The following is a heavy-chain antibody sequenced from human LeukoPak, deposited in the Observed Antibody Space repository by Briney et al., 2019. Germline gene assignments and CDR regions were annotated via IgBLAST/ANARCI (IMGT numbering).Heavy chain of an antibody. CDR3: VKEKLAYCGGDCFGEYFQD. D-gene: IGHD2-21*02. CDR2: ISGSGAST. Sequence: EPGGSLRLSCAASGFTFSSYAMSWVRQAPGKGLEWVSAISGSGASTYYADSVKGRFTISRDNSKNTLYLQMNSLRAEDTAVYYCVKEKLAYCGGDCFGEYFQDWARAPWSPSP. V-gene: IGHV3-23*01. J-gene: IGHJ1*01. CDR1: GFTFSSYA.